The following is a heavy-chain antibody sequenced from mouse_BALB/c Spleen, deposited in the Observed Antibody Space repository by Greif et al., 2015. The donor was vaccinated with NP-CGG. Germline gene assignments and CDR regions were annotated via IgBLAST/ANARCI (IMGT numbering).Heavy chain of an antibody. CDR3: ARDNYYFDY. D-gene: IGHD1-1*02. CDR1: GFTFSSYG. CDR2: INSNGGST. V-gene: IGHV5-6-3*01. Sequence: EVQLQQSGGGLVQPGGSLKLSCAASGFTFSSYGMSWVRQTPDKRLELVATINSNGGSTYYPDSVKGRFTISRDNAKNTLYLQMSSLKSEDTAMYYCARDNYYFDYWGQGTTLTVSS. J-gene: IGHJ2*01.